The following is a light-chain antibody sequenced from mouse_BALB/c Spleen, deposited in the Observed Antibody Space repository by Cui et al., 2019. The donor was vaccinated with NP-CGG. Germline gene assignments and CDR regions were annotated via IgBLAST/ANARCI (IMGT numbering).Light chain of an antibody. CDR1: TGAVTTSNY. CDR2: GTN. V-gene: IGLV1*01. J-gene: IGLJ1*01. CDR3: ALWYSNHWV. Sequence: QAGVTQHSALTTSPGETVTLTCRSSTGAVTTSNYANWVQEKPDHLFTGLIGGTNNRVPGVPARFSGSLIGDKAALTITGAQTEDEAIYFCALWYSNHWVFGGGTKLTVL.